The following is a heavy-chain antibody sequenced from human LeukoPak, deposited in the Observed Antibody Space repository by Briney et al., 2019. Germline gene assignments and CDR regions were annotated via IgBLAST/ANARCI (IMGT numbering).Heavy chain of an antibody. V-gene: IGHV1-8*01. CDR3: ARGASIDCSGGSCYPETLYYYYYMDV. J-gene: IGHJ6*03. CDR2: MNPNSGNT. D-gene: IGHD2-15*01. Sequence: ASVKVSCKACGYTFTSYDINWVRQATGQGLEWMGWMNPNSGNTGYAQKFQGRVTMTRNTSISTAYMELSSLRSEDTAVYYCARGASIDCSGGSCYPETLYYYYYMDVWGKGTTVTISS. CDR1: GYTFTSYD.